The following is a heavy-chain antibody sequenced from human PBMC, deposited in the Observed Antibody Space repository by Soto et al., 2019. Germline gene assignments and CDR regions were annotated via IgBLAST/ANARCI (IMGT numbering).Heavy chain of an antibody. J-gene: IGHJ4*02. CDR2: FSYSGTT. V-gene: IGHV4-39*01. Sequence: QLQLQESGPGLVKPSETLSLTCTVSGGSISSSPSYWGWIRQPPGKGLEWIALFSYSGTTYYNPSLNSRLTLSVDTSKNQFSLRLSSVTATDTAVYFCARRNYPYYFDYWGQGTLVTVSS. CDR1: GGSISSSPSY. D-gene: IGHD1-7*01. CDR3: ARRNYPYYFDY.